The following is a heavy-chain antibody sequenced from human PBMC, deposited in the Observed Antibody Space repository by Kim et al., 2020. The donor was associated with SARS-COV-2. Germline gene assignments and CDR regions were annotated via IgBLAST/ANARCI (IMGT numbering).Heavy chain of an antibody. Sequence: GGSLRLSCAVSGFSVMNAWMTWVRQAPGKGLEWVGRIRSTADGGTVDYAAPLRGRFTISRDESKNTLYLQMNSLETEDTAVYFCSASRQGVWGQGTMVTV. CDR1: GFSVMNAW. V-gene: IGHV3-15*01. CDR3: SASRQGV. CDR2: IRSTADGGTV. J-gene: IGHJ3*01.